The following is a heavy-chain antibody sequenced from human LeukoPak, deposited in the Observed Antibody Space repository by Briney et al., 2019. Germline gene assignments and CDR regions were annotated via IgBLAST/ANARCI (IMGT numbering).Heavy chain of an antibody. CDR2: IRYDGSNK. J-gene: IGHJ4*02. CDR1: GFTFSSYG. Sequence: PGGSLRLSCAAPGFTFSSYGMHWVRQAPGKGLEWVAFIRYDGSNKYYADSVKGRFTISRDNSKNTLYLQMNSLRAEDTAVYYCAKPATATTVHDYWGQGTLVTVSS. V-gene: IGHV3-30*02. CDR3: AKPATATTVHDY. D-gene: IGHD4-17*01.